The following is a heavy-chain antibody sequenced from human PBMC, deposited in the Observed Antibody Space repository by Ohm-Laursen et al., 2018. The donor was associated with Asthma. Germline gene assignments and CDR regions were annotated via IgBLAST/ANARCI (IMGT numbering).Heavy chain of an antibody. Sequence: SLRLSCAASGFTFRSYAMHWVRQAPGKGLEWVAVGGSYYDGGLKYYADSVNGRFTVSRDDSKNTLYLQMNSLRPDDTAVYYCARDVMDWYSPALDFWGQGSLVTVSS. CDR3: ARDVMDWYSPALDF. CDR1: GFTFRSYA. D-gene: IGHD3/OR15-3a*01. V-gene: IGHV3-30-3*01. CDR2: GGSYYDGGLK. J-gene: IGHJ4*02.